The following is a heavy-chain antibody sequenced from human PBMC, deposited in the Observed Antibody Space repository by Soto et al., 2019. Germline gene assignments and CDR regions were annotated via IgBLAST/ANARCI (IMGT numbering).Heavy chain of an antibody. V-gene: IGHV1-69*02. CDR3: ARGIAAPTYYYYYYMDV. Sequence: SVKVSCKASGGTFSSYTISWVRQAPGQGLEWMGRIIPILGIANYAQKFQGRVTITADKSTSTAYMELSSLRSEDTAVYYCARGIAAPTYYYYYYMDVWGKGTTVTVSS. CDR1: GGTFSSYT. J-gene: IGHJ6*03. D-gene: IGHD6-6*01. CDR2: IIPILGIA.